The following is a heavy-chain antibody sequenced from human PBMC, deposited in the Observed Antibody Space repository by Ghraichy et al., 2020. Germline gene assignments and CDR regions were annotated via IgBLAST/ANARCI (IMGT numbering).Heavy chain of an antibody. V-gene: IGHV3-7*03. CDR1: GFTLSNYW. D-gene: IGHD3-22*01. J-gene: IGHJ4*02. CDR3: ARVFYLDGSSAYRHFDY. CDR2: MNQDGSER. Sequence: GESLNISCAASGFTLSNYWLSWVRQAPGKGLEWVANMNQDGSERYYVDSVKGRFTISRDNAKNSLYLQMNTLRAEDTAVYYCARVFYLDGSSAYRHFDYWGQGALVTVSS.